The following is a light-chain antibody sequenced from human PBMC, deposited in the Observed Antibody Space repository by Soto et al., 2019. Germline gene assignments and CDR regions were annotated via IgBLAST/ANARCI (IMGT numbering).Light chain of an antibody. J-gene: IGLJ1*01. CDR3: GSWDSSLSAYV. CDR2: DDD. V-gene: IGLV1-51*01. CDR1: SSNIGGNS. Sequence: QSVMTQPPSVSAAPGQKVTISCSGSSSNIGGNSVSSYQQLPGTAPKLLIYDDDKRPSGIPHRFSGSKSGTSATLGITGFQTGDEADYYCGSWDSSLSAYVFGTGTKLTVL.